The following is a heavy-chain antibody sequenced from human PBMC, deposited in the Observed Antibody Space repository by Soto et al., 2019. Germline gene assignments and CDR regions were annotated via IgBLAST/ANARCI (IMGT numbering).Heavy chain of an antibody. CDR1: GFTFSRFW. V-gene: IGHV3-74*01. CDR3: ARGSNHFDY. D-gene: IGHD4-4*01. J-gene: IGHJ4*02. Sequence: EVQLVESGGGFVQPGGALRLSCAASGFTFSRFWMHWVRQVPGQGLLWDSRINSDGKRTRYADSVKGRFTISRDNAKNTLYRQMNSLRAEDTAVYYCARGSNHFDYWGQGTLVTVSS. CDR2: INSDGKRT.